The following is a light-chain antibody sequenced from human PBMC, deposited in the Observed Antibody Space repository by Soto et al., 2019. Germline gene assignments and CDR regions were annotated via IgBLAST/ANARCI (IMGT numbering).Light chain of an antibody. Sequence: EIVLTQSPGTLSLSPGERATLSCRASQSVSSSYLAWYQQKPGQAPRLLIYGTSSRATAIPDRFSGSGSGTDFNLNISRLGPEDFAVYYCQQDGSSSWTFGQGTKVEIK. CDR2: GTS. V-gene: IGKV3-20*01. J-gene: IGKJ1*01. CDR1: QSVSSSY. CDR3: QQDGSSSWT.